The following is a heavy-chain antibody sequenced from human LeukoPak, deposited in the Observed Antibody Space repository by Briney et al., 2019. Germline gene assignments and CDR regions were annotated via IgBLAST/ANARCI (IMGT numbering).Heavy chain of an antibody. CDR1: GYTLTELS. Sequence: ASVKVSCKVSGYTLTELSMHWVRQAPGKGLEWMGGFDPEDGETIHAQKFQGRVTMTEDTSTDTAYMELSSLRSEDTAVYYCATASPAATFSFKERKSMDVWGQGTTVTVSS. J-gene: IGHJ6*02. CDR3: ATASPAATFSFKERKSMDV. CDR2: FDPEDGET. D-gene: IGHD2-15*01. V-gene: IGHV1-24*01.